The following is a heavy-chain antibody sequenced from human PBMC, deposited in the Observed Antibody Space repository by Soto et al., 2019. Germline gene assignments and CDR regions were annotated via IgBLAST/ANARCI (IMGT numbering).Heavy chain of an antibody. CDR1: CGAVSTPGYS. CDR3: AARPYYYYGLDV. Sequence: KPSATLSLTCTVSCGAVSTPGYSWSWIRQPPGKAPEWIGYVYHNGNAYPKPSLKSRATISLDGAKNQFSLMMTSVTAADTGLYSCAARPYYYYGLDVWGQGTTVTVSS. CDR2: VYHNGNA. J-gene: IGHJ6*02. V-gene: IGHV4-30-2*01. D-gene: IGHD3-10*01.